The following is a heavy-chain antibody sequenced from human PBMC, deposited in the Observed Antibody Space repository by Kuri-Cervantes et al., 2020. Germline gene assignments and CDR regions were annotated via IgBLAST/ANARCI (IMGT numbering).Heavy chain of an antibody. Sequence: GSLRLSCTVSGGSISSYYWSWIRQPAGKGLEWIGRIYTSGSTNYYPYLKSRVTMSVDTSKNQFSLKLSSVTAADTAVYYCARCVYYDYVWGSYRYTGSEYYFDYWGQGTLVTVSS. CDR3: ARCVYYDYVWGSYRYTGSEYYFDY. J-gene: IGHJ4*02. CDR2: IYTSGST. D-gene: IGHD3-16*02. CDR1: GGSISSYY. V-gene: IGHV4-4*07.